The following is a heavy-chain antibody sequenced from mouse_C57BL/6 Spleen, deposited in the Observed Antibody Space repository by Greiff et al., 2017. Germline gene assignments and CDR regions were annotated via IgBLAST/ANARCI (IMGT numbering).Heavy chain of an antibody. J-gene: IGHJ2*01. D-gene: IGHD2-1*01. CDR1: GYTFTDYY. Sequence: VQLQQSGPVLVKPGASVKMSCKASGYTFTDYYMNWVKQSHGKSLEWIGVINPYNGGTSYNQKFKGKATLTVDKSSSTAYMELNSLTSEDSAVYYCARDYGNFYYFDYWGQGTTLTVSS. V-gene: IGHV1-19*01. CDR3: ARDYGNFYYFDY. CDR2: INPYNGGT.